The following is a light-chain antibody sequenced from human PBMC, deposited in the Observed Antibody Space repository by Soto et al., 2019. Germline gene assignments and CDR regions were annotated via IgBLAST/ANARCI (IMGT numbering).Light chain of an antibody. CDR2: EGS. Sequence: QSAVTQPASVSGSPGQSITVSCTGTSSGVGSYNLVSWYQQHPGKAPKLMIYEGSKRPSGVSNRFSGSKSGNTASLTISGLQAQDEADYYCCSYAGSSTHVVFGGGTKLTVL. CDR3: CSYAGSSTHVV. V-gene: IGLV2-23*01. CDR1: SSGVGSYNL. J-gene: IGLJ2*01.